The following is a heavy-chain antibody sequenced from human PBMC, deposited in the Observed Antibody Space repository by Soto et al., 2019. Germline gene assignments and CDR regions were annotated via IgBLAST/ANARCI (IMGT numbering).Heavy chain of an antibody. CDR1: GGSVSSGSYY. CDR3: ARVYCSGGICYEYYFDY. D-gene: IGHD2-15*01. CDR2: IYYSGST. Sequence: SETLSLTCTVSGGSVSSGSYYWSWIRQPPGKGLEWIGYIYYSGSTNYNPSLKSRVTISVDTSKNHFSLRLSSVTAADTAVYYCARVYCSGGICYEYYFDYWGQGTLVTVSS. J-gene: IGHJ4*02. V-gene: IGHV4-61*03.